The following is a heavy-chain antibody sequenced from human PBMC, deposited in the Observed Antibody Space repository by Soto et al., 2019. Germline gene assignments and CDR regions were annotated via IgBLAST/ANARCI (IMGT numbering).Heavy chain of an antibody. CDR2: IYYSGRT. CDR1: GGSVRSSSYY. Sequence: QLRLQESGPGLVKSSETLSLTCTVSGGSVRSSSYYWGWIRQPPGKGLEWIASIYYSGRTHNNPGLKSRVTMSIDTYTNQFSLKVISVTAADTAVYYCAGNEGGAAADRPLDYWGQGTLVTVSS. CDR3: AGNEGGAAADRPLDY. D-gene: IGHD6-13*01. J-gene: IGHJ4*02. V-gene: IGHV4-39*01.